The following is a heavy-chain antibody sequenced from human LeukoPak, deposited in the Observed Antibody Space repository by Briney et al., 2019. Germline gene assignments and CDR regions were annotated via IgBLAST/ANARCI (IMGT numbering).Heavy chain of an antibody. D-gene: IGHD1-1*01. CDR3: AKDKDPWKSTSISDFDY. Sequence: GQSLRLSCAAAAFTSSTFCTHWVSPPPGKWMEWVSFIRYDGSNKYYADSVKGRFTISRDNSKNTLYLQMNSLRAEDTAVYFCAKDKDPWKSTSISDFDYWGQGTLVTVSS. CDR2: IRYDGSNK. V-gene: IGHV3-30*02. CDR1: AFTSSTFC. J-gene: IGHJ4*02.